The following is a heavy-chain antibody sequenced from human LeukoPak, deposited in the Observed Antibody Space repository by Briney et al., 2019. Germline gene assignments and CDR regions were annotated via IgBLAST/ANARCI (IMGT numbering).Heavy chain of an antibody. D-gene: IGHD6-19*01. V-gene: IGHV4-59*08. CDR2: IHNGEKT. Sequence: PSETLSLTCIVSGASTSTFYWSWVRQPPGKGLEWLGYIHNGEKTKYNPSLHSRVTMSVHTSKNQFSLKLTSLTAADTAIYYCAQTTGWPGFDYWGQGALVTVSS. CDR1: GASTSTFY. J-gene: IGHJ4*02. CDR3: AQTTGWPGFDY.